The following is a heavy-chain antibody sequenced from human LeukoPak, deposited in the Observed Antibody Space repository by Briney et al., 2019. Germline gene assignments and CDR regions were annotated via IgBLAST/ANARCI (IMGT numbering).Heavy chain of an antibody. J-gene: IGHJ4*02. CDR3: AQGGEIHQFFFY. CDR1: GFTSSRYA. Sequence: GGSLRLSCAASGFTSSRYAMSWVRQATGKGLEWVSGISDSGDSTYYADSVKGRFTISRDNSKSTLYLQMNSLRAEDTAIYYCAQGGEIHQFFFYWGQGTLVTVSS. V-gene: IGHV3-23*01. D-gene: IGHD2-2*01. CDR2: ISDSGDST.